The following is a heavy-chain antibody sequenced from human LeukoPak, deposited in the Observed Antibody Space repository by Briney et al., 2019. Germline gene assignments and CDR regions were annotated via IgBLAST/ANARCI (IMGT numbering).Heavy chain of an antibody. CDR1: GFTFSSYG. V-gene: IGHV3-30*02. Sequence: GGSLRLSCAASGFTFSSYGMHWVRQAPGKGLEWVAFIRYDGSNKYYADSVKGRFTISRDNSKNTLYLQMNSLRAEDTAVYYCAKDLPMVIDYWGQGTLVTVSS. CDR2: IRYDGSNK. D-gene: IGHD3-10*01. CDR3: AKDLPMVIDY. J-gene: IGHJ4*02.